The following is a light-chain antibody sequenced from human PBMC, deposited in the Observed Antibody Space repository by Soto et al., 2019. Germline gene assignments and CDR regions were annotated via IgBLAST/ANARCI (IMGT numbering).Light chain of an antibody. V-gene: IGLV1-44*01. CDR3: AAWDDGLNGSV. Sequence: QSVLTQPPSASGTPGHRVTISCSGSSSNIGRNTVNWYQQVPGTAPKLLIYNNNQRPSGVPDRFSGSESGTSASLAIIGLQSEDEADYYCAAWDDGLNGSVFGAGTKVTVL. J-gene: IGLJ1*01. CDR2: NNN. CDR1: SSNIGRNT.